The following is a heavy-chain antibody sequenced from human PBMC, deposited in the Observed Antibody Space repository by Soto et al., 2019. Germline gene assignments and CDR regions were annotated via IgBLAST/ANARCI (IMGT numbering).Heavy chain of an antibody. V-gene: IGHV3-21*01. Sequence: GGTLRLSCAASGVTFRTYYMIWVRQAPGKGLEWVSSISAGSSNIYYAPSVKGRFTISRDNAKNSLYLQINSLRAEDTAVYYCTRQYPSSSRNIDLWGQGTMVTVSS. CDR1: GVTFRTYY. CDR3: TRQYPSSSRNIDL. CDR2: ISAGSSNI. D-gene: IGHD6-6*01. J-gene: IGHJ6*02.